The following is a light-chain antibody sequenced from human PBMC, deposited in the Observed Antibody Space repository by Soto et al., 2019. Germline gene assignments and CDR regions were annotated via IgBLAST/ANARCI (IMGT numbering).Light chain of an antibody. CDR2: EVT. V-gene: IGLV2-14*01. CDR3: SSYTSSNTLV. Sequence: QSALTQPASVSGSPGQSITISCTGTSSDVGGYNYVSWYQQHPGKAPTLLIYEVTYRPSGVSNRFSGSKSGNTASLTISGLQAEDEADYYCSSYTSSNTLVFGGGTKVTAL. CDR1: SSDVGGYNY. J-gene: IGLJ2*01.